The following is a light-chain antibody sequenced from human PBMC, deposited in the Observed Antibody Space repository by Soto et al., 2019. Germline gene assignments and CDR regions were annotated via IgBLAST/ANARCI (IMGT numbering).Light chain of an antibody. CDR3: QPYNRYPLT. Sequence: DIQMTQSPSTLSASVGDRVTITCRASQSISSWLAWYQQKPGKAPKLLIYDASSLESGVPSRFSGSGSGTEFPPTISSLQADDFATYYCQPYNRYPLTFGQGTKVEIK. CDR2: DAS. J-gene: IGKJ1*01. CDR1: QSISSW. V-gene: IGKV1-5*01.